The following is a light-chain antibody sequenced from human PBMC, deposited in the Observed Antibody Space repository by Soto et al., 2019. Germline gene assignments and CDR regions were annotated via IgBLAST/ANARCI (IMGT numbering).Light chain of an antibody. CDR2: KAS. Sequence: DIQMTQSPSTLSASIGDRVTITCRASQSVGSWLAWYQQKPGKAPKLLIYKASSLESVVPSRFSGSGSGTEFTLTISSLQPDDFATYYCQQYNSYGTFGQGTKVDIK. CDR3: QQYNSYGT. V-gene: IGKV1-5*03. CDR1: QSVGSW. J-gene: IGKJ1*01.